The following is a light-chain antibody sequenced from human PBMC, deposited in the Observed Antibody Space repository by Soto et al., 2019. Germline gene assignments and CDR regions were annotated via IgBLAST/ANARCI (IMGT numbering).Light chain of an antibody. CDR3: QSYDNSLSGYV. Sequence: SALTQPPSASGSPGQSVTISCTGTSSDVGGYNYVSWYQQHPGKAPKLIISEVSKRPSGVPDRFSGSKSGNTASLTVSGLQAEDEADYYCQSYDNSLSGYVFGTGTKVTVL. J-gene: IGLJ1*01. CDR1: SSDVGGYNY. CDR2: EVS. V-gene: IGLV2-8*01.